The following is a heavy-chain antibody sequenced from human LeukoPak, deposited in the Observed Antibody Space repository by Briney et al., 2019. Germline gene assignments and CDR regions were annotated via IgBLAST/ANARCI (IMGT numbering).Heavy chain of an antibody. CDR1: GFTFSSYG. CDR2: IISSSAF. CDR3: ARDNGGNSDYYYYMDV. J-gene: IGHJ6*03. V-gene: IGHV3-48*04. D-gene: IGHD4-23*01. Sequence: GGSLRLSCAASGFTFSSYGMHWVRQAPGKGLEWVSYIISSSAFYYADSVKGRFTISRDNAKNSLYLQMNSLRAEDTAVYYCARDNGGNSDYYYYMDVWGKGTTVTVSS.